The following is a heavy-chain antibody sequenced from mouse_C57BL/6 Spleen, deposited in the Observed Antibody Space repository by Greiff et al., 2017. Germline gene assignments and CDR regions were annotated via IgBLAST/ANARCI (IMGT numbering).Heavy chain of an antibody. CDR1: GFTFSDYG. V-gene: IGHV5-17*01. CDR2: ISRCSSTI. Sequence: EVLLLESGGGLVKPGGSLKLSCAASGFTFSDYGMHWVRQAPEKGLEWVAYISRCSSTIYYADTVKGRFTISRDNATNTLFLQLTSLTSEDKGVYYCGRYDYDCWGQGTTLTVSA. J-gene: IGHJ2*01. D-gene: IGHD2-4*01. CDR3: GRYDYDC.